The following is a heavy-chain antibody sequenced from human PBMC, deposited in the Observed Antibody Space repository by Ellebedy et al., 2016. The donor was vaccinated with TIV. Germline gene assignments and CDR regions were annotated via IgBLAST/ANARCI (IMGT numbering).Heavy chain of an antibody. J-gene: IGHJ4*02. CDR3: ARGVRGLDY. CDR1: GGSISSYY. V-gene: IGHV4-59*01. Sequence: MPSETLSLTRTVSGGSISSYYWSWIRQPPGKGLEWIGYIYSGSTNYNPSLKSRVTISVDTSKNQFSLKLSSVTAADTAVYYCARGVRGLDYWGQGTLVTVSS. D-gene: IGHD3-10*01. CDR2: IYSGST.